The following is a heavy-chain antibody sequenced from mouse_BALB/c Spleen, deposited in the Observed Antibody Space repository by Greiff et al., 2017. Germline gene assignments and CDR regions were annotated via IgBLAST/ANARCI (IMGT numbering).Heavy chain of an antibody. V-gene: IGHV1-7*01. J-gene: IGHJ2*01. CDR2: INPSTGYT. Sequence: QVQLKQSGAELAKPGASVKMSCKASGYTFTSYWMHWVKQRPGQGLEWIGYINPSTGYTEYNQKFKDKATLTADKSSSTAYMQLSSLTSEDSAVYYCAKREPLDYWGQGTTLTVSS. CDR1: GYTFTSYW. CDR3: AKREPLDY.